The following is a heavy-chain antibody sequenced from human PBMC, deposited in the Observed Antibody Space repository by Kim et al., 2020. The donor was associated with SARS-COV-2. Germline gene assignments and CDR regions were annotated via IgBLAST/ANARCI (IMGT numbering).Heavy chain of an antibody. J-gene: IGHJ4*02. Sequence: GGSLRLSYAASGFTFSTYSMNWVRQAPGKGLEWVSSVSGSSAYIYYADSVRGRFTISRDNAKNSLYLQMNSLRAEDTAVYYCASFSTSAAASSGYWGQGTLVTVSS. CDR3: ASFSTSAAASSGY. V-gene: IGHV3-21*01. CDR1: GFTFSTYS. D-gene: IGHD6-13*01. CDR2: VSGSSAYI.